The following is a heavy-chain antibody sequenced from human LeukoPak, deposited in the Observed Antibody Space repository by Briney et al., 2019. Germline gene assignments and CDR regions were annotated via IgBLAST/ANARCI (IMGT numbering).Heavy chain of an antibody. J-gene: IGHJ4*02. Sequence: SETLSLTCTISGGSISSYYWSWIRQPPGKGLEWIGYIYYSGSTNYNPSLKSRVTISVDTSKNQFSLKLSSVTATDTAVYYCARDRGYYYDSSGYFDYWGQGTLVTVSS. CDR1: GGSISSYY. CDR2: IYYSGST. V-gene: IGHV4-59*01. CDR3: ARDRGYYYDSSGYFDY. D-gene: IGHD3-22*01.